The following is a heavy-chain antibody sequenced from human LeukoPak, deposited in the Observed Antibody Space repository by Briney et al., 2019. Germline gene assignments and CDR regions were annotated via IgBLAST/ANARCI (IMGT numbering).Heavy chain of an antibody. Sequence: GGSLRLSCAASGFTFSSYAMSWVRQAPGKGLEWVSAISGSGGSTYYADSVKGRFTISRDNSKNTLYLQMNSLRAEDTALYYCAKDSGSGSYYNEPPDYWGQGTLVTVSS. CDR3: AKDSGSGSYYNEPPDY. D-gene: IGHD3-10*01. J-gene: IGHJ4*02. V-gene: IGHV3-23*01. CDR1: GFTFSSYA. CDR2: ISGSGGST.